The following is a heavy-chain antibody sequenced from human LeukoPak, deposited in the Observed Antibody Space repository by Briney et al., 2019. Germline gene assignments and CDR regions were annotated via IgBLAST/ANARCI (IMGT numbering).Heavy chain of an antibody. Sequence: KPSETLSLTCTVSGGSISSYYWSWIRQPPGKGLEWIGYIYYSGSTNYNPSLKSRVTISVDTSKNQFSLKLSPVTAADTAVYYCASSSTYYDFWSGYKFDPWGQGTLVTVSS. J-gene: IGHJ5*02. CDR1: GGSISSYY. V-gene: IGHV4-59*01. CDR3: ASSSTYYDFWSGYKFDP. D-gene: IGHD3-3*01. CDR2: IYYSGST.